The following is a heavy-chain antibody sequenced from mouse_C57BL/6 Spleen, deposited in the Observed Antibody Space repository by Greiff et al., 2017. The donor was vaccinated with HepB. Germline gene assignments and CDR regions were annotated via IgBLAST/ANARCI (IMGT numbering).Heavy chain of an antibody. CDR3: ARYDYGSYYYAMDY. CDR1: GYTFTSYW. D-gene: IGHD1-1*01. J-gene: IGHJ4*01. Sequence: QVQLQQPGAELVMPGASVKLSCKASGYTFTSYWMHWVKQRPGQGLEWIGEIDPSDSYTNYNQKFKGKSTLTVDKSSSTAYMQLSSLTSEDSAVYYCARYDYGSYYYAMDYWGQGTSVTVSS. CDR2: IDPSDSYT. V-gene: IGHV1-69*01.